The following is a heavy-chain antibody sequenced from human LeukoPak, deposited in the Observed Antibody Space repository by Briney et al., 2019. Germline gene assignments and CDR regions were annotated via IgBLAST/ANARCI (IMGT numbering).Heavy chain of an antibody. J-gene: IGHJ3*02. CDR3: TRAPIQLWSDAFDI. CDR2: IRSKAYGGTT. D-gene: IGHD5-18*01. V-gene: IGHV3-49*04. Sequence: GGSLRLSCTASGFTLGDYAMSWVRQAPGKGLEWVGLIRSKAYGGTTEYAASVKGRFTISRDDSKSIAYLQMNSLKTEDTAVYYCTRAPIQLWSDAFDIWGQGTMVTVSS. CDR1: GFTLGDYA.